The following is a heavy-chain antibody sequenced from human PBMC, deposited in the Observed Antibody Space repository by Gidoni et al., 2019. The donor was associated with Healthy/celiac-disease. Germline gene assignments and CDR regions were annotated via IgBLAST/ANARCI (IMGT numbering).Heavy chain of an antibody. CDR3: ARGHHYYGMDV. Sequence: EVQLVESGGGLIQPGGSLRLSCAASGFTVSSNYMSWVRQAPGKGREGVSVIYSGGSTYYADSVKGRFTIARDNSKNTLYLQMNSLRAEDTAVYYCARGHHYYGMDVWGQGTTVTVSS. CDR1: GFTVSSNY. V-gene: IGHV3-53*01. J-gene: IGHJ6*02. CDR2: IYSGGST.